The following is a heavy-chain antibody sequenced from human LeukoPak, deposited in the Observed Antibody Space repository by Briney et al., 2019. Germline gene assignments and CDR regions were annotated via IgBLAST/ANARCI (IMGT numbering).Heavy chain of an antibody. J-gene: IGHJ4*02. Sequence: GGSLRLSCAASGFTFSTYAMSWVRQAPGKGLEWISGIGGSDGSRYYADSVKGRFIISRDNSKNTLYLQMNSLRAEDTAVYYCAKDLHVRSSSTVTTGGVDSWGQGTLVTVSS. CDR2: IGGSDGSR. CDR1: GFTFSTYA. CDR3: AKDLHVRSSSTVTTGGVDS. V-gene: IGHV3-23*01. D-gene: IGHD4-17*01.